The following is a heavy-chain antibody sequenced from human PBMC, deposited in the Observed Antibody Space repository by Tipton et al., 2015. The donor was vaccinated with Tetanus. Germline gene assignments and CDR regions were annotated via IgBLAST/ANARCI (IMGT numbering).Heavy chain of an antibody. V-gene: IGHV4-31*03. CDR1: GGSIGSGGNY. Sequence: GLVKPSQTLSLTCTVSGGSIGSGGNYWSWIRQHPGKGLEWIGEINHSGSTNYNPSLKSRVTISVDTSKNQFSLKLSSVTAADTAVYYCARNTVAGTVTFDYWGQGTLVTVSS. J-gene: IGHJ4*02. CDR3: ARNTVAGTVTFDY. CDR2: INHSGST. D-gene: IGHD6-19*01.